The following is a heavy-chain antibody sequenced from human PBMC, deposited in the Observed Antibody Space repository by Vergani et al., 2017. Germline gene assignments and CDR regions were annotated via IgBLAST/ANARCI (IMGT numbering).Heavy chain of an antibody. J-gene: IGHJ6*03. Sequence: QVQLQESGPGLVKPSETLSLTCTVSGGSISSYYWSWIRQPPGKGLEWIGYIYYSGSTNYNPSLKSRITISVDTSKNQFSLKLRSVTAADTAVYYCARGAIVVVPAAMEGNYYYYMDVWGKGTTVTVSS. CDR3: ARGAIVVVPAAMEGNYYYYMDV. CDR2: IYYSGST. D-gene: IGHD2-2*01. V-gene: IGHV4-59*01. CDR1: GGSISSYY.